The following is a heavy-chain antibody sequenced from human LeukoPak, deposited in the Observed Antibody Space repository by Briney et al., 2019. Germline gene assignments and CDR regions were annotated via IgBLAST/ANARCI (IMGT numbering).Heavy chain of an antibody. J-gene: IGHJ3*02. D-gene: IGHD6-13*01. CDR3: AKDSQAGSSTWYRNDAFDI. Sequence: GGSLRLSCAASGFTFDDYAMHWVRQAPGKGLEWVSGISWNSDSRGYADSVKGRFTISRDNAKKSLYLQMSSLRVEDTALHYCAKDSQAGSSTWYRNDAFDIWGQGTMVTVSS. V-gene: IGHV3-9*01. CDR1: GFTFDDYA. CDR2: ISWNSDSR.